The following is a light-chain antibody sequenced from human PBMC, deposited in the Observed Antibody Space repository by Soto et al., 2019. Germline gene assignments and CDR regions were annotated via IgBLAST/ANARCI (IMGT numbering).Light chain of an antibody. CDR3: QSYDSSLSAV. J-gene: IGLJ2*01. V-gene: IGLV1-40*01. CDR2: GNS. Sequence: QSVLTQPPSVSGAPGQRGTLSCTGSSSNIGAGYDVHWYQQLPGTAPKLLISGNSNRPSGVPDRVSGSKSGTSASLAITGLQAEDEADYYCQSYDSSLSAVFGGGTQLTVL. CDR1: SSNIGAGYD.